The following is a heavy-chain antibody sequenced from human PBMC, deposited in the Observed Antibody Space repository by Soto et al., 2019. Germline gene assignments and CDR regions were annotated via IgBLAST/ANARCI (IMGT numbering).Heavy chain of an antibody. CDR3: ARGRRLTSSWFFFHS. CDR2: LYNSGST. D-gene: IGHD6-13*01. Sequence: QVQLQESGPGLVKPSQTLSLTCTVSGGFISGGDYYWSWIRHPPGKGLEWVGYLYNSGSTDYNPSLKSRVIISVATSKNPCSLKLSSVTAADTAVYYCARGRRLTSSWFFFHSWGQGTLVTVSS. CDR1: GGFISGGDYY. V-gene: IGHV4-30-4*01. J-gene: IGHJ4*02.